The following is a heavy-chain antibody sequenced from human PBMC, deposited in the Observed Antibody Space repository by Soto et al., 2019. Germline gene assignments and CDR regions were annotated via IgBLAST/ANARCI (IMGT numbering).Heavy chain of an antibody. Sequence: SETLSLTCTVSGGSISSYYWSWIRQPAGKGLEWIGRIYTSGSTNYNPSLKSRVTMSVDTSKNQFSLRLISVTAADTAVYYCARDQGVAAAGITWFDPWGQGSLVTVSS. D-gene: IGHD6-13*01. J-gene: IGHJ5*02. CDR3: ARDQGVAAAGITWFDP. CDR1: GGSISSYY. V-gene: IGHV4-4*07. CDR2: IYTSGST.